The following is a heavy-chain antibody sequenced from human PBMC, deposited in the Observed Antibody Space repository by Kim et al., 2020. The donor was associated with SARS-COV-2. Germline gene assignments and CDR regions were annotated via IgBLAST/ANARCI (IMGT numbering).Heavy chain of an antibody. Sequence: DIRYKPSFQGQVTVSADNAITTAYLQWSSLKASDTAMYYCARRSPGWYFDLWGRGTLVTVSS. CDR3: ARRSPGWYFDL. CDR2: DI. V-gene: IGHV5-51*01. J-gene: IGHJ2*01.